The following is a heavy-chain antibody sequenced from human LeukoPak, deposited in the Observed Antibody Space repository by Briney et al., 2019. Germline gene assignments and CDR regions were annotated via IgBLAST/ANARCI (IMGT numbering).Heavy chain of an antibody. CDR2: IYYSGST. V-gene: IGHV4-39*07. CDR1: GGSISSSSYY. Sequence: SETPSLTCTVSGGSISSSSYYWGWIRQPPGKGLEWIGSIYYSGSTYYNPSLKSRVTISVDTSKNQFSLKLSSVTAADTAVYYCARPQCSSTSCYDYWGQGTLVTVSS. D-gene: IGHD2-2*01. CDR3: ARPQCSSTSCYDY. J-gene: IGHJ4*02.